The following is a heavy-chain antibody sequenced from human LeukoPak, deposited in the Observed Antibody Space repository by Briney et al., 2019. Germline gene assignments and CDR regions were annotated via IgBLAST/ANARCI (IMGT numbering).Heavy chain of an antibody. J-gene: IGHJ4*02. V-gene: IGHV3-30-3*01. CDR2: ISYDGSNK. CDR3: ARAAGVDFIVVVPAAIGH. D-gene: IGHD2-2*01. Sequence: LRXSXXVSGFXFSTHTXHGVREAPXXXXEGVAVISYDGSNKYYADSVKGRLTISRDNSKNTLYLQMNSLRAEDTAVYYCARAAGVDFIVVVPAAIGHWGQGTLVTVSS. CDR1: GFXFSTHT.